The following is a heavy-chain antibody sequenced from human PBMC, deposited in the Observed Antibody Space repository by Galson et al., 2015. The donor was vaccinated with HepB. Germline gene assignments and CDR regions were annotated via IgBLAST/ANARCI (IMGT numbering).Heavy chain of an antibody. D-gene: IGHD2-15*01. Sequence: SVKVSCKVSGYTLTELSMHWVRQAPGKGLEWMGGFDPEDGETIYAQKFQGRVTMTEDTSTDTAYMELSSLRSEDTAVYYCATILYCSGGSCYGGDYWGQGTLVTVSS. CDR2: FDPEDGET. CDR3: ATILYCSGGSCYGGDY. V-gene: IGHV1-24*01. J-gene: IGHJ4*02. CDR1: GYTLTELS.